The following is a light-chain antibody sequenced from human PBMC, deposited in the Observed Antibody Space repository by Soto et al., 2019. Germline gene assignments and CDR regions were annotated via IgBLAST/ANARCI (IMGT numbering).Light chain of an antibody. CDR3: QQYNRYAVT. J-gene: IGKJ1*01. V-gene: IGKV1-5*01. CDR2: DAS. Sequence: DIQMTQSPSTLSASVGDRVTITCRASQSASTFLAWYQQKPGQAPKLIIYDASTLQSGVPSRFSASGSGTEFALTISGLQPDDFAVYYCQQYNRYAVTCGQGTKV. CDR1: QSASTF.